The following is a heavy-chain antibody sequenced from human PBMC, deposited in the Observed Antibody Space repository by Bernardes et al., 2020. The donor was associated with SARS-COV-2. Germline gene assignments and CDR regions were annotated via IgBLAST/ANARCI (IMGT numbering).Heavy chain of an antibody. J-gene: IGHJ6*03. CDR2: INHSGST. CDR3: ARGGTYYYGSGSYPHNYYMDV. Sequence: SEPLSLTCAVYGGSFSGYYWSWIRQPPGKGLEWIGEINHSGSTNYNPALKSRVTISVDTSKNQFSLKLSSVTAADTAVYYCARGGTYYYGSGSYPHNYYMDVWGKGTTVTVSS. V-gene: IGHV4-34*01. D-gene: IGHD3-10*01. CDR1: GGSFSGYY.